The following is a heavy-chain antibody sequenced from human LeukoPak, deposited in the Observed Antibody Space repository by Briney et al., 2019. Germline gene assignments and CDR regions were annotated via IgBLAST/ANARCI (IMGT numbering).Heavy chain of an antibody. D-gene: IGHD4-11*01. CDR1: GYSFSIYG. CDR3: ARTYSKGDYYYYMDV. Sequence: GASVTVSCKASGYSFSIYGITWARQAPGQGLEYLGWISASDGTTNYAQKVQDRVTMTTDTSTSTAYLELNSLRSEDTAVYYCARTYSKGDYYYYMDVWGKGTTVTVSS. J-gene: IGHJ6*03. V-gene: IGHV1-18*01. CDR2: ISASDGTT.